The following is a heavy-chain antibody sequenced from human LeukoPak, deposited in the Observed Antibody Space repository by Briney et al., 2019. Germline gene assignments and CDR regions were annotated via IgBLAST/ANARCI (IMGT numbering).Heavy chain of an antibody. J-gene: IGHJ3*02. CDR2: INPSSGGT. Sequence: ASVKVSCKASGYTFTGYYMHWVRQAPGQGLEWMGWINPSSGGTTYAQKFQGRVTMTRDTSISTAYMGLSRLRSDDTAVYYCARDKDGSVGIDIWGQGTMVTVSS. CDR1: GYTFTGYY. D-gene: IGHD5-24*01. CDR3: ARDKDGSVGIDI. V-gene: IGHV1-2*02.